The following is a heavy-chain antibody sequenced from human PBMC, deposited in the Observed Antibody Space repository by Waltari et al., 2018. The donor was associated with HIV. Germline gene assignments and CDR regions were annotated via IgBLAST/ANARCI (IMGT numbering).Heavy chain of an antibody. Sequence: EVQLVQSGAEVKKPGESLKISCKGSGYSFTSYWIGWVRQMTGKGLEWMGIIYPGDSDTRYSPSCQGQVTSSADKSISTAYLQWSSLKASDTAMYYCARRGAVTTYAFDIWGQGTMVTVSS. CDR2: IYPGDSDT. CDR1: GYSFTSYW. J-gene: IGHJ3*02. V-gene: IGHV5-51*03. CDR3: ARRGAVTTYAFDI. D-gene: IGHD4-17*01.